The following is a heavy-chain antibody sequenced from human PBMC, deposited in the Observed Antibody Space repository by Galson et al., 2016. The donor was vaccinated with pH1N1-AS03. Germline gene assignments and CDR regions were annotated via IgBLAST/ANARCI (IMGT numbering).Heavy chain of an antibody. J-gene: IGHJ4*02. D-gene: IGHD3-9*01. CDR1: GYTFSRYG. V-gene: IGHV1-18*01. CDR3: GRSYNFDVGDY. Sequence: SVKVSCKASGYTFSRYGITWVRQAPGQGLEWMGWVSPHSGNTRNAQKFQGRVTMTTDISTNTAYMELRSLKSDDTAVYFCGRSYNFDVGDYWGQGTLVTVSS. CDR2: VSPHSGNT.